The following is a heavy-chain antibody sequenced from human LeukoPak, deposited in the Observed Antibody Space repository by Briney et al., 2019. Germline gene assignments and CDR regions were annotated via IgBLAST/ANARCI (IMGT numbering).Heavy chain of an antibody. V-gene: IGHV3-30*04. CDR3: ARVRGYSYGAYYYGMDV. CDR1: GFTFSSYA. D-gene: IGHD5-18*01. Sequence: PGGSLRLSCAASGFTFSSYAMHWVRQAPGKGLEWVAVIWYDGSKKFYADSVKGRFTISRDNSKNTLYLQMNSLRAEDTAVYYCARVRGYSYGAYYYGMDVWGQGTTVTVSS. CDR2: IWYDGSKK. J-gene: IGHJ6*02.